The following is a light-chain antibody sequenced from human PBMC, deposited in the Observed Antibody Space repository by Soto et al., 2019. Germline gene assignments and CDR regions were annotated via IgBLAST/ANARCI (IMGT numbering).Light chain of an antibody. CDR1: SGDIGGYNS. CDR3: NSFTSSSTWV. V-gene: IGLV2-14*01. Sequence: QSALTQPASVSGSPGQSITISCTGTSGDIGGYNSVSWYQQHPGKAPKLLIYEVVKRPSGVSNRFSGSKSGNTASLTISGLQADDEADYYCNSFTSSSTWVFGGGTQLTVL. CDR2: EVV. J-gene: IGLJ3*02.